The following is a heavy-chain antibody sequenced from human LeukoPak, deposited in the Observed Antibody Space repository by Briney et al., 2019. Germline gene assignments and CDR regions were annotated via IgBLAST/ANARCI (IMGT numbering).Heavy chain of an antibody. V-gene: IGHV4-34*01. D-gene: IGHD6-25*01. CDR1: GGSFSGYY. CDR2: INHSVST. CDR3: ARGHKPGIAASNWSDP. J-gene: IGHJ5*02. Sequence: PSETLSLTCAVYGGSFSGYYWSWIRQPPGKGLEWIGEINHSVSTNYNPSLKSRVTISVDTSKNQFSLKLSSVTAADTAVYYCARGHKPGIAASNWSDPWGQGTLVTVSS.